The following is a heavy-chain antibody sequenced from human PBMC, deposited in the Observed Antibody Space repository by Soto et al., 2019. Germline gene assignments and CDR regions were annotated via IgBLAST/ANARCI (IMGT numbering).Heavy chain of an antibody. Sequence: QVQLVQSGAEVKKPGASVKVSCKASGYTFTSYAMHWVRQAPGQRLEWMGWINAGNGNTKYSQKFQGRVTITGDTPASTAYMELSSLGSEDTAVYYCARTPLSAESLLWFGESGGDAFDIWGQGTMVTVSS. CDR2: INAGNGNT. V-gene: IGHV1-3*01. CDR3: ARTPLSAESLLWFGESGGDAFDI. D-gene: IGHD3-10*01. J-gene: IGHJ3*02. CDR1: GYTFTSYA.